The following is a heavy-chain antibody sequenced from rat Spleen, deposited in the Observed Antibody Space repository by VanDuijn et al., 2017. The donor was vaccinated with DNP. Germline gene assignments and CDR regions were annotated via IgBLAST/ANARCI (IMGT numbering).Heavy chain of an antibody. Sequence: EVQLVESGGGLVQPGNSLRLSCAASGFTFSDYNMAWVRQAPKRGLEWVASVFYDGSRTYYRDSVKGRFTISRDNAKSTLYLQMDSLRSEDTATYYCATPTDPFAYWGQGTLVTVSS. CDR3: ATPTDPFAY. CDR1: GFTFSDYN. J-gene: IGHJ3*01. V-gene: IGHV5S10*01. CDR2: VFYDGSRT.